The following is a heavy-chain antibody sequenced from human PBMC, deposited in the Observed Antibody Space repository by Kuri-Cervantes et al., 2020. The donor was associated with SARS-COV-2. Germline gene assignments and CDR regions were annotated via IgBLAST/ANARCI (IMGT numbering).Heavy chain of an antibody. CDR1: GYTFTGYY. Sequence: ASVKVSCKASGYTFTGYYMHWVRQAPGQGLEWMGWINPNSGGTNYAQNFQGRVTMTTDTSTTTAYMELRSLRSDDTAVYYCARGRRRPIHDFYYYMDVWGKGTTVTVSS. CDR3: ARGRRRPIHDFYYYMDV. V-gene: IGHV1-2*02. CDR2: INPNSGGT. D-gene: IGHD1-1*01. J-gene: IGHJ6*03.